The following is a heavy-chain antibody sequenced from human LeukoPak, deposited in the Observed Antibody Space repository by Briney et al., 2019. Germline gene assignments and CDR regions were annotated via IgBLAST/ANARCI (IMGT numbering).Heavy chain of an antibody. CDR1: GFTFSSYA. CDR3: VKSGSPPR. V-gene: IGHV3-23*01. Sequence: GGSLRLSCAASGFTFSSYAMSWVRQAPGKGLEWVSAISGSGGSTYYADSVKGRFTISRDNAKNFQYLQMNSLRVEDTALYYCVKSGSPPRWGQGTLVTVSS. D-gene: IGHD1-26*01. J-gene: IGHJ4*02. CDR2: ISGSGGST.